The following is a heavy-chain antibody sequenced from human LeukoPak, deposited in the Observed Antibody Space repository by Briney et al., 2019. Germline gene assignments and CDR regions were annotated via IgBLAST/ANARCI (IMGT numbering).Heavy chain of an antibody. V-gene: IGHV4-34*01. CDR2: INHSGST. CDR3: ARWRSGWYDY. CDR1: GGSFSGYY. Sequence: PSETLSLTCAVYGGSFSGYYWSWIHQPPGKGLEWIGEINHSGSTNYNPSLKSRVTISVDTSKNQFSLKLSSVTAADTAVYYCARWRSGWYDYWGQGTLVTVSS. D-gene: IGHD6-19*01. J-gene: IGHJ4*02.